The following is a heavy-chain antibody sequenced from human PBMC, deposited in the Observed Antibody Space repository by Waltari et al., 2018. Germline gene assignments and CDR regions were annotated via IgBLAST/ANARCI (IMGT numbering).Heavy chain of an antibody. CDR3: ARGSSGYYYG. Sequence: QVQLQESGPGLVKPSETLSLPCPVSGGSISSYSWSWIRQPAGTGLEWLGRIYTRGSTNYNPSLKSRVTMSLDTSKNQFSLKLNSVTAADTAVYYCARGSSGYYYGWGQGTLVTVSS. J-gene: IGHJ4*02. V-gene: IGHV4-4*07. CDR1: GGSISSYS. D-gene: IGHD3-22*01. CDR2: IYTRGST.